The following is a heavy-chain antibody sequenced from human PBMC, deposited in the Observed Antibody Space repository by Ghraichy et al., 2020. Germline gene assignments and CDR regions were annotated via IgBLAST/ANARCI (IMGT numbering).Heavy chain of an antibody. CDR3: ARERALGI. J-gene: IGHJ3*02. CDR2: IKEDGSEK. CDR1: GFTFSHYW. D-gene: IGHD7-27*01. V-gene: IGHV3-7*01. Sequence: GGSLRLSCAASGFTFSHYWMSWVRQAPGKGLEWVANIKEDGSEKYYVDSVKGRFTISRDNAKNSLYLQMNSLRAEDTAVYYCARERALGIWGQGTMVTVSS.